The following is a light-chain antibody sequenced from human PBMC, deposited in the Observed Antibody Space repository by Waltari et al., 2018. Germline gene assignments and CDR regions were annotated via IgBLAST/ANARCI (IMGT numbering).Light chain of an antibody. Sequence: SSELTQDPAVSVALGQTVRITFQGHSLRRFYASWYQQRPGQAPILVLYGQNNRPSGIPDRFAGSTSGNTASLTITRAQAEDEGDYFCHSRDTTSTRLFGGGTRVTV. CDR1: SLRRFY. J-gene: IGLJ2*01. CDR3: HSRDTTSTRL. V-gene: IGLV3-19*01. CDR2: GQN.